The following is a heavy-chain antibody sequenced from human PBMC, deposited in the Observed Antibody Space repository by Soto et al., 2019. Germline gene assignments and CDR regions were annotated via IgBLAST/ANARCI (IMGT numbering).Heavy chain of an antibody. CDR1: GYTFTSYG. J-gene: IGHJ4*02. CDR3: ASDAAIGMNDY. V-gene: IGHV1-18*01. D-gene: IGHD1-20*01. CDR2: ISAYNGNT. Sequence: QVQLVQSGAEVKKPGASVKVSCKASGYTFTSYGISWVRQAPGQGLEWMGWISAYNGNTKYAQKLKGRVTMTTDTSKSTAYMELRSLRTHDTAVYYCASDAAIGMNDYWGQGTRVTVSS.